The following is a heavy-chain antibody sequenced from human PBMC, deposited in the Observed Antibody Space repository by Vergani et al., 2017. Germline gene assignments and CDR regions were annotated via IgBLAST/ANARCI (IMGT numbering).Heavy chain of an antibody. J-gene: IGHJ6*02. CDR3: ARGPPLFWSGYYYYYGMDV. D-gene: IGHD3-3*01. Sequence: QVQLQESGPGLVKPSETLSLTCTVSGGSISSYYWSWIRQPPGKGLEWIGYIYYSGSTNYNPSLKSLVTISVDTSKNQFSLKLSSVTAADTAVYYCARGPPLFWSGYYYYYGMDVWGQGTTVTVSS. CDR1: GGSISSYY. V-gene: IGHV4-59*01. CDR2: IYYSGST.